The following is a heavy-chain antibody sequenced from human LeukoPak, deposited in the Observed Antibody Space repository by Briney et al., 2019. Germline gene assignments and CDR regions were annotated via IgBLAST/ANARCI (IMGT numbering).Heavy chain of an antibody. V-gene: IGHV4-61*02. CDR3: ARGESSSSALYYYYYYMDV. CDR1: AGSISSGTYY. CDR2: MYPSGSS. D-gene: IGHD6-6*01. J-gene: IGHJ6*03. Sequence: PSQTLSLTCTVAAGSISSGTYYWSWIRQPAGKGLEWIGRMYPSGSSNYNPSLKTRVTISLDTSKIQFSLNLSSVTAADTAMYYCARGESSSSALYYYYYYMDVWGKGTTVTVSS.